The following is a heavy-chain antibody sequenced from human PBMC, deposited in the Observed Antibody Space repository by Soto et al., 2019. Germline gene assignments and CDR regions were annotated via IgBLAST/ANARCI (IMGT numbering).Heavy chain of an antibody. Sequence: QVHLVQSGAEMKEPGASVKVSCQASGYTFMNYAISWVRQAPGQGLEWMGWISPSTGNTDQAQGFQDGVTLTLESSTNTANMELRSLGTDDTAVYYCARCYCSLRSCYACWHLDLWGPGTLVTVSS. J-gene: IGHJ2*01. CDR1: GYTFMNYA. V-gene: IGHV1-18*01. CDR2: ISPSTGNT. CDR3: ARCYCSLRSCYACWHLDL. D-gene: IGHD5-12*01.